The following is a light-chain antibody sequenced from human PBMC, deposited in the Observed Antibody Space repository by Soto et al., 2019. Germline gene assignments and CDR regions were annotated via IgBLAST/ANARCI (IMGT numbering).Light chain of an antibody. V-gene: IGKV1-5*01. CDR1: QSISKW. Sequence: DIQMTESPSTQSASVGDRVTMTCRASQSISKWLAWYQQKPGTAPKLLIYDASNLESGVPSRFSGSGSGTEFTLTIRSLQPDDFATYYCQQYDSYSPLTFGGGTKVDIK. CDR3: QQYDSYSPLT. CDR2: DAS. J-gene: IGKJ4*01.